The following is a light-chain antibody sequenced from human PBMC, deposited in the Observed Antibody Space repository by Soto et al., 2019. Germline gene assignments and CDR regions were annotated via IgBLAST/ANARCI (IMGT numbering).Light chain of an antibody. V-gene: IGKV3-20*01. CDR1: QTFSSSQ. J-gene: IGKJ1*01. CDR3: QQYASSPRT. CDR2: GAS. Sequence: EMVLTQSPGTLSLSPGVKAALCSRASQTFSSSQLAWYQHKPDQAPRLVVYGASIRATGIPDRFSGSGSGTDFTLSISRLEPEDFAVYYCQQYASSPRTFGQGTKVEIK.